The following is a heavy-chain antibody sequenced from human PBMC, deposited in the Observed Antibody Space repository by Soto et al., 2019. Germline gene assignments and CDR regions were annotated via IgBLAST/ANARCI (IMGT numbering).Heavy chain of an antibody. V-gene: IGHV4-30-4*01. Sequence: ASETLSLTCTVSGGSISSGDYYWSWIRQPPGKGLEWIGYIYYSGSTYYNPSLKSRVTISVDTSKNQFSLKLSSVTAADTAVYYCARHDYGDNWFDPWGQGTLVTVSS. CDR2: IYYSGST. D-gene: IGHD4-17*01. CDR1: GGSISSGDYY. CDR3: ARHDYGDNWFDP. J-gene: IGHJ5*02.